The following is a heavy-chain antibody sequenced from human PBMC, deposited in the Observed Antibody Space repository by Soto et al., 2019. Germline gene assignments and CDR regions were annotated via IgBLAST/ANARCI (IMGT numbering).Heavy chain of an antibody. Sequence: QITLKASGPTLVKPTRTLTLTCTFSGFLLSTSGVGVGWIRQPPGKALDRLALIYWDDEKRYSPSLKIRLTIAKDTSKDQVVLTMTHMDPVDTATYYCAHRRAASNYRDYEPITRFDVWGQGTLVTVSS. CDR3: AHRRAASNYRDYEPITRFDV. J-gene: IGHJ4*02. D-gene: IGHD4-17*01. CDR2: IYWDDEK. V-gene: IGHV2-5*02. CDR1: GFLLSTSGVG.